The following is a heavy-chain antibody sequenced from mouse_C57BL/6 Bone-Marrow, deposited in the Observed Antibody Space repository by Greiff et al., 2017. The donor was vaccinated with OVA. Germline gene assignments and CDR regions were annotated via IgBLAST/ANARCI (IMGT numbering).Heavy chain of an antibody. J-gene: IGHJ2*01. D-gene: IGHD1-1*01. Sequence: EVKLVESGGGLVKPGGSLKLSCAASGFAFSDYGMHWVRQAPEKGLEWVAYISSGSSTIYYAHTVKGRFTISRDNAKNTLFLQMTSLRSEDTAMYYCARYGRLDYWGQGTTLTVSS. CDR3: ARYGRLDY. CDR2: ISSGSSTI. CDR1: GFAFSDYG. V-gene: IGHV5-17*01.